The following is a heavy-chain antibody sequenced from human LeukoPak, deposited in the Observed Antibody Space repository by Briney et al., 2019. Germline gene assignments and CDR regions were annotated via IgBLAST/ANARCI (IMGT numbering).Heavy chain of an antibody. CDR1: GFTFSSYA. V-gene: IGHV3-23*01. CDR2: ISDSGGST. Sequence: GGSLRLSCAASGFTFSSYAMSWVRQAPGQGLEWVSAISDSGGSTFYADSVRGRFTISRDNSKNTLSLQMNSLRAEDTAVYYCAKEFAITAVAFDYWGRGTLVTVSS. CDR3: AKEFAITAVAFDY. J-gene: IGHJ4*02. D-gene: IGHD6-19*01.